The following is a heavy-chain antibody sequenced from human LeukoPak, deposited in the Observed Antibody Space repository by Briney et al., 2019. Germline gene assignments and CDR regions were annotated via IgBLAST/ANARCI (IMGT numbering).Heavy chain of an antibody. CDR3: ARETYSALFT. CDR2: ISYDGSNK. J-gene: IGHJ5*02. Sequence: GGSLRLSCAASGFTSSSYGMHWVRQAPGKGLEWVAVISYDGSNKYYADSVKGRFTISRDNSKNTLYLQMNSLRAEDTAVYYCARETYSALFTWGQGTLVTVSS. D-gene: IGHD2-21*01. CDR1: GFTSSSYG. V-gene: IGHV3-30*03.